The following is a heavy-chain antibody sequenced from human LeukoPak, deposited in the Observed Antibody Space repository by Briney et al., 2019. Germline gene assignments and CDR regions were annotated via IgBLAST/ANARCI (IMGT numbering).Heavy chain of an antibody. CDR1: GFTFSSYW. J-gene: IGHJ4*02. Sequence: GRSLRLSCAASGFTFSSYWMHWVRQAPGKGLVWVSRINSDGSSTSYADSVKGRFTISRDNAKNTLYLQMNSLRAEDTAVYYCARGPAIVVVPAAMDFDYWGQGTLVTVSS. V-gene: IGHV3-74*01. CDR3: ARGPAIVVVPAAMDFDY. CDR2: INSDGSST. D-gene: IGHD2-2*01.